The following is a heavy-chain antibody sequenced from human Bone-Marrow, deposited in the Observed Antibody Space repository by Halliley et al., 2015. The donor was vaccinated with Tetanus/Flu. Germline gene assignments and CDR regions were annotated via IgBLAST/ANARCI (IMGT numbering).Heavy chain of an antibody. J-gene: IGHJ6*02. V-gene: IGHV3-53*01. CDR3: ARRPQDYFYYGMDV. CDR1: GFILSTNH. Sequence: SLRLSCVGSGFILSTNHMNWVRQTPGKGLEWVSMISSEDTTDYADSVKGRFTISRDNSENILYLQMNSLRAKDTAVYYCARRPQDYFYYGMDVWGQGTTVIVSS. D-gene: IGHD6-6*01. CDR2: ISSEDTT.